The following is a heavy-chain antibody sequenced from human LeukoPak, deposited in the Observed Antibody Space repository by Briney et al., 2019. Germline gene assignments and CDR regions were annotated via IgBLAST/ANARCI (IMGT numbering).Heavy chain of an antibody. Sequence: GGSLRLSCAASGFTFSNAWMSWVRQAPGKGLEWVGRIKSKTDGGTTDYAAPVKGRFTISRDDSKNTLYLQMNSLKTEDTAVYYCTYGSGSSIWLYYFDYWGQGTLVTVPS. CDR2: IKSKTDGGTT. D-gene: IGHD3-10*01. CDR3: TYGSGSSIWLYYFDY. CDR1: GFTFSNAW. V-gene: IGHV3-15*01. J-gene: IGHJ4*02.